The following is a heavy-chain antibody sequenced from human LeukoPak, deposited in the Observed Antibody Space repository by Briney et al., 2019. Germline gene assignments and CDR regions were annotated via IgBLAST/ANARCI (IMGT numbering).Heavy chain of an antibody. V-gene: IGHV3-30*03. J-gene: IGHJ2*01. CDR2: ISYDGSNK. D-gene: IGHD5-24*01. CDR3: ARDGYNEEDWYFDL. Sequence: GRSLRLSWAASGFTFSSYGIHWGRQAPGKGLGGVGVISYDGSNKYYADSVKGRFTISRDNSKKTLYLQMNSLRAEDTAVYYCARDGYNEEDWYFDLWGRGILVTVSS. CDR1: GFTFSSYG.